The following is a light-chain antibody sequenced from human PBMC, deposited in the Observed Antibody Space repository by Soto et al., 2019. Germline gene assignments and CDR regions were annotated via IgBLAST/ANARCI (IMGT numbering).Light chain of an antibody. J-gene: IGKJ4*01. CDR1: QSISSK. V-gene: IGKV1-5*03. CDR2: KAS. CDR3: QQYSSYSFT. Sequence: DIPMTQSPPTLPATVGDRVTITCRASQSISSKLAWYQQKPGKAPKVLINKASSLQSGVPSRFSGSGSGTEFTLTISSLQPDDFATYYCQQYSSYSFTFGGGTKVEIK.